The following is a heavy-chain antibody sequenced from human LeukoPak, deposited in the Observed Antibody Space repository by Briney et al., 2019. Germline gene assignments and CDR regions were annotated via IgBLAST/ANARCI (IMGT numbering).Heavy chain of an antibody. V-gene: IGHV3-30-3*01. CDR3: AKDSTPSYYDFWSGDPPSDY. Sequence: GGSLRLSCAASGFTFSSYTMNWVRQAPGKGLEWVAVISYDGSNKDYADSVKGRFTISRDNSKNTLYLQMNSLRAEDTAVYYCAKDSTPSYYDFWSGDPPSDYWGQGTLVTVSS. D-gene: IGHD3-3*01. CDR2: ISYDGSNK. CDR1: GFTFSSYT. J-gene: IGHJ4*02.